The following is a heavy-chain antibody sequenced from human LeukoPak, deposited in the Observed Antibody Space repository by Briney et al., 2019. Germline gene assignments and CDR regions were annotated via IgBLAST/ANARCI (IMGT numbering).Heavy chain of an antibody. V-gene: IGHV6-1*01. CDR2: TYYRSMWYN. CDR1: GDSVSSNSAA. Sequence: SQTLSLTCAISGDSVSSNSAAWNWIRQSPSRGLEWLGRTYYRSMWYNDYAVSVKSRITINPDASKNQFSLQLKSVTPEDTAVYYCARIVGADIDYWGQGTLVTVSS. J-gene: IGHJ4*02. D-gene: IGHD5-12*01. CDR3: ARIVGADIDY.